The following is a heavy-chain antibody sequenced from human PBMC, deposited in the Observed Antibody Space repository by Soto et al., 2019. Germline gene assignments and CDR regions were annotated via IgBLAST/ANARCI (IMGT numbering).Heavy chain of an antibody. J-gene: IGHJ4*02. CDR2: INPILSMS. CDR3: ATTYGSGYRAFDY. Sequence: ASVKVSCKASGDTFSFYTINWVRQAPGPGLEWMGRINPILSMSNYAQKFQGRVTITADKSTSTAYMELSSLRSEDTAMYYCATTYGSGYRAFDYWGQGALVTVSS. CDR1: GDTFSFYT. V-gene: IGHV1-69*02. D-gene: IGHD3-10*01.